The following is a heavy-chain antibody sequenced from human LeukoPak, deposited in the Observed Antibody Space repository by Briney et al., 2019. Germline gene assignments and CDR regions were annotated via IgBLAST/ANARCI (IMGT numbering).Heavy chain of an antibody. D-gene: IGHD3-3*01. CDR3: AREYSRVSLYDFWSGYYSRIWWYMDV. V-gene: IGHV3-20*04. CDR2: INWNGGST. CDR1: GFTFDDYG. Sequence: PGGSLRLSCAASGFTFDDYGMSWVRQAPGKGLEWVSGINWNGGSTGYADSVKGRFTISRDNAKNSLYLQMNSLRAEDTALYYCAREYSRVSLYDFWSGYYSRIWWYMDVWAKGPRSPSP. J-gene: IGHJ6*03.